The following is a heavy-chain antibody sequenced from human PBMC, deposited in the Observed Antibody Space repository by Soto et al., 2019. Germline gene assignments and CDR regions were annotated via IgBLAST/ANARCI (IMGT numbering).Heavy chain of an antibody. J-gene: IGHJ4*02. Sequence: EVQLVESGGGLVQPGGSLRLSCAASGFTFSSYWMHWVRQAPGKGLVWVSRINSDGSSTSYADSVKGRFTISRDNAKNTLYLQMNSLRAEDTAVYYCERAADELIVGATFDYWGQGTLVTVSS. V-gene: IGHV3-74*01. CDR1: GFTFSSYW. D-gene: IGHD1-26*01. CDR3: ERAADELIVGATFDY. CDR2: INSDGSST.